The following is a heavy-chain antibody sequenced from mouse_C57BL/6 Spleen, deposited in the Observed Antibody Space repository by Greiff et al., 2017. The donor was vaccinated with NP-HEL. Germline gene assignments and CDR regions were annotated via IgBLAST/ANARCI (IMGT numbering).Heavy chain of an antibody. CDR2: INPNNGGT. D-gene: IGHD4-1*01. J-gene: IGHJ4*01. Sequence: EVKVVESGPELVKPGASVKIPCKASGYTFTDYNMDWVKQSHGKSLEWIGDINPNNGGTIYNQKFKGKATLTVDKSSSTAYMELRSLTSEDTAVYYCARGDWGYAMDYWGQGTSVTVSS. V-gene: IGHV1-18*01. CDR3: ARGDWGYAMDY. CDR1: GYTFTDYN.